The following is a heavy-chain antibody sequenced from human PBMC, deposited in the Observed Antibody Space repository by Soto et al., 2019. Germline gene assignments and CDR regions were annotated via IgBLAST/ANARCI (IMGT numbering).Heavy chain of an antibody. V-gene: IGHV4-59*01. Sequence: LVMLCVRWSVSGGYSSGYDGRWIRQPTGKGLEWMGYIYYSGSTNYNPSLKSRVTISVDTSKNQCALKLSSVTAADTAVYYCASSFYYCSDRLGNNYYHDIGVWGKATTVTLSS. J-gene: IGHJ6*03. CDR1: GGYSSGYD. CDR2: IYYSGST. D-gene: IGHD3-10*01. CDR3: ASSFYYCSDRLGNNYYHDIGV.